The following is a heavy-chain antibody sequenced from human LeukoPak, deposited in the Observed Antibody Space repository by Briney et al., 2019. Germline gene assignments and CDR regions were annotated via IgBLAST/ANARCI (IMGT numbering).Heavy chain of an antibody. CDR1: GVTFSTDW. V-gene: IGHV3-74*01. CDR2: INGDGRST. Sequence: GGSLRLSCAVSGVTFSTDWMHWVRQAPGKGLVWISRINGDGRSTNYADSVKGRFTISRDNAKNTLYLEMKSLRAEDTAVYFCEISTYPKLDTWGQGTLVTVSS. D-gene: IGHD3-16*01. J-gene: IGHJ5*02. CDR3: EISTYPKLDT.